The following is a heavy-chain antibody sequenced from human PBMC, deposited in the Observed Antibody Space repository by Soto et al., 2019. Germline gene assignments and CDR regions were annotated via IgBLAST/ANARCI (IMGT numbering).Heavy chain of an antibody. Sequence: QVQLVQSGTEVKKPGSSVTVSCKASGGPYSKYSISWVRQAPGQGLEWVGRIIPIFDTTNYAQKFQGRATITADKSTITVYTDLSSLRSEDTAVYYCGRSLLGDDYYSDRLDNWGQGTLVTVSS. J-gene: IGHJ4*02. CDR3: GRSLLGDDYYSDRLDN. V-gene: IGHV1-69*08. D-gene: IGHD3-22*01. CDR2: IIPIFDTT. CDR1: GGPYSKYS.